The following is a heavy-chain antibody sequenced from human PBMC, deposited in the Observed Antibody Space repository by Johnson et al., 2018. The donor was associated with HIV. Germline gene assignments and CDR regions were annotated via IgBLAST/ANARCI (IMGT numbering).Heavy chain of an antibody. CDR2: ISYDGSNK. J-gene: IGHJ3*02. CDR3: ARAPRPDAFDI. CDR1: GFTFSSYA. Sequence: QVQLVESGGGVVQPGRSLRLSCAASGFTFSSYAMHWVRQAPGKGLEWVAVISYDGSNKYYADSVKGRFTISRDNSKNTLYLQMNSLRAEDTAVYYCARAPRPDAFDIWGQGAKVTVSS. V-gene: IGHV3-30-3*01.